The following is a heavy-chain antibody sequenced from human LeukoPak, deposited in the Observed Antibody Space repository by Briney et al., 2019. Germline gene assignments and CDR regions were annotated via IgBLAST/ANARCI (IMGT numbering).Heavy chain of an antibody. CDR3: ARVVGALSSPYIVATLDY. J-gene: IGHJ4*02. V-gene: IGHV1-69*06. CDR2: IMPMFGKA. CDR1: GGTFSSYD. D-gene: IGHD5-12*01. Sequence: SVKVSCKASGGTFSSYDISWVRQAPGQGLEWMGGIMPMFGKANYAQKFQGRVTTTADKATSTAYMELRSLRSDDTAVYYCARVVGALSSPYIVATLDYWGQGTLVTVSS.